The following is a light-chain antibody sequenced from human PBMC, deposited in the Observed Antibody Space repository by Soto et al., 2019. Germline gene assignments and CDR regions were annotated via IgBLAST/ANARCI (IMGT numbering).Light chain of an antibody. J-gene: IGKJ4*01. CDR2: AAY. CDR3: QQLNRYPT. Sequence: IQVTQSPYSLSASVGDRITITCRASQGMSTYLAWYQQKPGKAPKLLIYAAYTLQSGVPSRFSGGGSGTDFTLTISSLQPEDFATYYCQQLNRYPTFGGGTKVDIK. V-gene: IGKV1-9*01. CDR1: QGMSTY.